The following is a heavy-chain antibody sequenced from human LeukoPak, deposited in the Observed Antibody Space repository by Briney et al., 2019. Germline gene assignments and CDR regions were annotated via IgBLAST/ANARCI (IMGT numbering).Heavy chain of an antibody. CDR1: GFTFSNAW. D-gene: IGHD6-13*01. Sequence: KPGGSFRLSCAASGFTFSNAWMSWVRQAPGKGLEWVGRIKSKTDGGTTDYAAPVKGRFTISRDDSKNTLYLQMNSLKTEDTAVYYCTTASSWYLYHFDYWGQGTLVTVSS. CDR3: TTASSWYLYHFDY. J-gene: IGHJ4*02. V-gene: IGHV3-15*01. CDR2: IKSKTDGGTT.